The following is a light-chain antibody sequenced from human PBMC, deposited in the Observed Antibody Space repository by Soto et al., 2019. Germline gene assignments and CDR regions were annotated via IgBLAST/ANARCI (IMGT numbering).Light chain of an antibody. CDR2: DAS. Sequence: LTQSPASLSLSPGERATLSCRASQTVGISLAWYQHKPGQPPRLLIYDASKRATGIPARFGGSGSGTDFTLNISSLEPEDFAVYYCQQRTNWLFTFGHGTKLDIK. CDR1: QTVGIS. CDR3: QQRTNWLFT. V-gene: IGKV3-11*01. J-gene: IGKJ3*01.